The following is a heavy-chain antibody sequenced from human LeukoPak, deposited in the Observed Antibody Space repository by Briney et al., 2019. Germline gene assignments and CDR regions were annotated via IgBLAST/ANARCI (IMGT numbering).Heavy chain of an antibody. J-gene: IGHJ4*02. CDR1: GFTFDDYA. CDR2: ISWNSNTK. V-gene: IGHV3-9*01. D-gene: IGHD2-21*01. Sequence: SGGSLRLSCAASGFTFDDYAMHWVRQAPGKGLEWVSGISWNSNTKGYADSVKGRFTISRDNAKNSLYLQMNSLRAEDTAVYYCAKDLSSPYCGGDCYNDYWGQGTLVTVSS. CDR3: AKDLSSPYCGGDCYNDY.